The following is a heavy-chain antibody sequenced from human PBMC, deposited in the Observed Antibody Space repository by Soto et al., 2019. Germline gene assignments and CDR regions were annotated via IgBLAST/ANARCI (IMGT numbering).Heavy chain of an antibody. D-gene: IGHD3-9*01. CDR2: ISYDGSNK. J-gene: IGHJ6*02. CDR1: GFTFSSYG. CDR3: AKEGSDYDILTGSGYYGMDV. V-gene: IGHV3-30*18. Sequence: QVPLVESGGGVVQPGRSLRLSCAASGFTFSSYGMHWVRQAPGKGLEWVAVISYDGSNKYYADSVKGRFTISRDNSKNTLYLQLNSLRAEDTAVYYCAKEGSDYDILTGSGYYGMDVWGQGTMVTVSS.